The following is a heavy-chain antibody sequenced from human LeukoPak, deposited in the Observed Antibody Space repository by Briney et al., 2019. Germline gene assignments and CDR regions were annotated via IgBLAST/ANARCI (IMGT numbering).Heavy chain of an antibody. V-gene: IGHV3-48*01. CDR1: GLTFGSYS. J-gene: IGHJ3*02. Sequence: EGSLRLSCAVSGLTFGSYSMSWVRQAPGKGLEWVSHISESSSSKHYADSVRGRFTVSRDNAKNSLYLQMNSLRAEDTAVYYCARDGGGPDAFDIWGQGTMVTVSS. CDR2: ISESSSSK. CDR3: ARDGGGPDAFDI.